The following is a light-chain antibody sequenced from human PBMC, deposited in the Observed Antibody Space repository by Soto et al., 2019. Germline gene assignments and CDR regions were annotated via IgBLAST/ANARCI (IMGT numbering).Light chain of an antibody. Sequence: EIVLTQSPGTLSLSPGERATLSCRASQSVSSSYLAWYQQKAGQAPRLLIYGASSRATGIPDKFSGSGSGTDFTLTISRLEPEDFAVYYCQQYGSSPPTFGPGTKVEIK. J-gene: IGKJ1*01. CDR1: QSVSSSY. V-gene: IGKV3-20*01. CDR3: QQYGSSPPT. CDR2: GAS.